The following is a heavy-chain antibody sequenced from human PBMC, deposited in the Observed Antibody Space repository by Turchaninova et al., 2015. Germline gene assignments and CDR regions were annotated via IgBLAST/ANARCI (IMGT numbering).Heavy chain of an antibody. CDR2: IHSSDSTT. J-gene: IGHJ4*02. Sequence: EVQLVESGGGLVQPGGSLRLSCAASGFTFSSSQMTWVRQAPGKGLEWISFIHSSDSTTYYADSVKGRFTISRDNAKNSLYLQMNSLGAEDTAVYYCTRERQAGYWGQGTLVTVSS. CDR3: TRERQAGY. D-gene: IGHD6-25*01. V-gene: IGHV3-48*03. CDR1: GFTFSSSQ.